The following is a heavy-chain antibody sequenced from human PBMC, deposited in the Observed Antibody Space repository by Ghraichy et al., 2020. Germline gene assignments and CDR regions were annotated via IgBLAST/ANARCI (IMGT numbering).Heavy chain of an antibody. D-gene: IGHD3-9*01. CDR3: AREGYDILTGYSGFDY. J-gene: IGHJ4*02. Sequence: GGSLRLSCAASGFTFSSYEMNWVRQAPGKGLEWVSYISSSGSIIYYADSVKGRFTISRDNAKNSLYLQMNSLRAEDTAVYYCAREGYDILTGYSGFDYWGQGTLVTVSS. CDR2: ISSSGSII. V-gene: IGHV3-48*03. CDR1: GFTFSSYE.